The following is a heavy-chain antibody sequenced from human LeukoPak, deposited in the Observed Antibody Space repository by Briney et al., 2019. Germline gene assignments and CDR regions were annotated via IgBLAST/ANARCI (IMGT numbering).Heavy chain of an antibody. CDR1: GYGFTGYF. V-gene: IGHV1-2*02. CDR3: ARDPGSNWFDP. CDR2: INPNSGGT. J-gene: IGHJ5*02. Sequence: ASVKVSCEASGYGFTGYFMHWVRQAPGQGLEWMGWINPNSGGTNYAQKFQGRVTMTRDTSISTAYMELSSLISDDTAVYYCARDPGSNWFDPWGQGTLVTVSS. D-gene: IGHD3-10*01.